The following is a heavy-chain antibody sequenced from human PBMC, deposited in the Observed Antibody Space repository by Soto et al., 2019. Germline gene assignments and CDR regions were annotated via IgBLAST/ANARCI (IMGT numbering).Heavy chain of an antibody. D-gene: IGHD6-13*01. CDR1: GGSISSYY. CDR2: IYYSGST. J-gene: IGHJ6*02. V-gene: IGHV4-59*08. CDR3: ASQYSSSWYYGMDV. Sequence: QVQLQESGPGLVKPSETLSLTCTVSGGSISSYYWSWIRQPPGKGLEWIGYIYYSGSTNYNPSLKSRVTISVDTFKNQFSLKLSSVTAADTAVYYCASQYSSSWYYGMDVWGQGTTVTVSS.